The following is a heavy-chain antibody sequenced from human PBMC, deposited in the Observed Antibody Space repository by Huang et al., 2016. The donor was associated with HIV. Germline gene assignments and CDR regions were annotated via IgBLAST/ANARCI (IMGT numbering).Heavy chain of an antibody. CDR1: TFRFGAYW. J-gene: IGHJ6*02. Sequence: VESGGRLVQPGGSIRLSCVGSTFRFGAYWMSWVRQSPGKGLEWVAKSKQDESEKDYVDSVKGRFNISIDNAKKVLFLEMNNVRVEDTATYYCATKTAAMDIWGQGTTVTVS. V-gene: IGHV3-7*01. D-gene: IGHD1-7*01. CDR2: SKQDESEK. CDR3: ATKTAAMDI.